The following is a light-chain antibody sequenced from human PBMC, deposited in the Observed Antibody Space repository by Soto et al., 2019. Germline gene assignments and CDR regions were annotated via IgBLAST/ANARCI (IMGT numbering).Light chain of an antibody. CDR1: SSNIGSNT. V-gene: IGLV1-44*01. Sequence: QSVLTQPPSASGTPGQRVTISCSGSSSNIGSNTVNWYQQLPGTAPKLLMYSYNQRPSGVPDRFSGSKSGTSASLAISGLQSEDEADYYCAAWDDSLNGWVFGGGTKVTVL. J-gene: IGLJ3*02. CDR3: AAWDDSLNGWV. CDR2: SYN.